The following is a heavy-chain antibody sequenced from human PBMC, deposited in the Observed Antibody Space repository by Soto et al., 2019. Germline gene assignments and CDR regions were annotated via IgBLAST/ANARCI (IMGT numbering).Heavy chain of an antibody. V-gene: IGHV1-3*01. J-gene: IGHJ6*02. CDR2: VNAGNGDT. CDR1: GYTFTTYA. D-gene: IGHD1-20*01. Sequence: QVQLVQSGAEVKKPGASVKVSCKASGYTFTTYAIHWVRQAPGQRREWMGWVNAGNGDTRYSQKFQGRVTFTRDTSATTAYMELSSLRSEDTAIYYCARSITVVSYGMDVWGQGTTVTVSS. CDR3: ARSITVVSYGMDV.